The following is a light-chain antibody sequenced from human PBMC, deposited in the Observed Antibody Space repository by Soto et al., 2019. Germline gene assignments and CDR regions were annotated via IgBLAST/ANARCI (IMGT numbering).Light chain of an antibody. CDR1: NIGTKS. Sequence: SYVLTQPPSVSVAPGQTARVTCGGNNIGTKSVHWYQQKPGQAPVVVVYDDTDRPSGIPKRFSGSYSGNTATLTISRVEVGDEADYYCQVWDSTGDQWVFGGGTKLTVL. V-gene: IGLV3-21*02. CDR3: QVWDSTGDQWV. CDR2: DDT. J-gene: IGLJ3*02.